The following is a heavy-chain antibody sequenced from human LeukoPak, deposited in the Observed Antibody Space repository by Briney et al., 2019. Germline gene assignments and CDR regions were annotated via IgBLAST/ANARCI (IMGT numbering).Heavy chain of an antibody. CDR2: IYPGDSDT. CDR1: GYSFTSYW. D-gene: IGHD3-3*01. Sequence: PGESLKISCKGSGYSFTSYWIGWVRQMPGKGLEWMGIIYPGDSDTRYSPSFQGEVTISADTSISTSYLQWISLKAAATDRSYGARRHKYNFWSGYYEGGYWFDPWGQGTLVTVSP. J-gene: IGHJ5*02. V-gene: IGHV5-51*01. CDR3: ARRHKYNFWSGYYEGGYWFDP.